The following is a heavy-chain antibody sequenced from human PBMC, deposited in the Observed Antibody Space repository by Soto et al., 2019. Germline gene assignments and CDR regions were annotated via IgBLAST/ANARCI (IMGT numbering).Heavy chain of an antibody. CDR1: GFTFSSYS. CDR2: ISSSSSYI. V-gene: IGHV3-21*01. Sequence: GGSLRLSCAASGFTFSSYSMNWVRQAPGKGLEWVSSISSSSSYIYYADSVKGRFTISRDNAKNSLYLQMNSLRAEDTAVYYCARERGSSWYYHWFDPWGQGTLVTVSS. CDR3: ARERGSSWYYHWFDP. J-gene: IGHJ5*02. D-gene: IGHD6-13*01.